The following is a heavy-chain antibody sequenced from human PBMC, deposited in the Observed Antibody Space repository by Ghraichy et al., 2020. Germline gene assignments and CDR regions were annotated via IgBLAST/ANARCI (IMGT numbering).Heavy chain of an antibody. D-gene: IGHD1-14*01. CDR3: AKDTGTWLTYYYYGVDV. CDR1: GFTFSSYG. CDR2: ISYDGTNK. Sequence: GGSLRLSCAASGFTFSSYGMHWVRQAPGKGLEWVAVISYDGTNKYYADSVKGRFTISRDNSKNTLYLQMNSLRAEDTAVYCCAKDTGTWLTYYYYGVDVWGQGTTVTVSS. V-gene: IGHV3-30*18. J-gene: IGHJ6*02.